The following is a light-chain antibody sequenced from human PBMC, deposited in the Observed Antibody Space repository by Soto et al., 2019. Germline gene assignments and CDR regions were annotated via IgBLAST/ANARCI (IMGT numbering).Light chain of an antibody. CDR2: GAS. CDR3: QQYGSSPLYT. Sequence: EIVLTQSPGTLSLYPGERATLSCRDSQSVSSSYLAWYQQKPGQAPRLLIYGASSRATGIPDRFSGSWSGTDFNLTISRLEPEDFAVYYCQQYGSSPLYTFVQGTKLEIK. V-gene: IGKV3-20*01. J-gene: IGKJ2*01. CDR1: QSVSSSY.